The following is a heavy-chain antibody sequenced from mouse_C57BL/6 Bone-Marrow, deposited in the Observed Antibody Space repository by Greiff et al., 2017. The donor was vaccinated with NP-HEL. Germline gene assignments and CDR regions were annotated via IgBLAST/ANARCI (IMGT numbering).Heavy chain of an antibody. D-gene: IGHD2-4*01. Sequence: QVQLQQSGAELMKPGASVKLSCKATGYTFSGYWIEWVKQRPGHGLEWIGEMLPGSGSTNYYDKFKGKAKFTADTDSNTAYMQLSRLTTEDSAIYYCARRNYDYDEGCDCWGQGTTRTVSS. CDR3: ARRNYDYDEGCDC. V-gene: IGHV1-9*01. J-gene: IGHJ2*01. CDR2: MLPGSGST. CDR1: GYTFSGYW.